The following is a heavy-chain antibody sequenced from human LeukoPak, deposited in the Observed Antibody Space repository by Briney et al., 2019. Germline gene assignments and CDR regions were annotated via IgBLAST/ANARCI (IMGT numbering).Heavy chain of an antibody. J-gene: IGHJ4*02. V-gene: IGHV3-7*01. Sequence: GGSLRLPCAASGFTFSSYWMSWVRQVPGKRLEWVANIKTDGSEKYYLDSVKGRFTISRDNAKNSLYLQMNSLRAEDTAVYYCASTSWELPDYWGQGTLVTVSS. CDR1: GFTFSSYW. D-gene: IGHD1-26*01. CDR3: ASTSWELPDY. CDR2: IKTDGSEK.